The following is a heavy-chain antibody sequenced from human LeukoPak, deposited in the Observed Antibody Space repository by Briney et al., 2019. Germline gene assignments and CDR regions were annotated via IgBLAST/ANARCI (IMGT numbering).Heavy chain of an antibody. D-gene: IGHD3-3*01. CDR2: INPLGGST. J-gene: IGHJ4*02. Sequence: GASVKVSCKASGYAFTTYYIHWVRQAPGQRLEWMGVINPLGGSTTYAQNFQGRVTMTRDTSTSTVYMELSSLRSEDTAVYYCARVHDFWSGHFDSWGQGTLVTVFS. CDR1: GYAFTTYY. V-gene: IGHV1-46*01. CDR3: ARVHDFWSGHFDS.